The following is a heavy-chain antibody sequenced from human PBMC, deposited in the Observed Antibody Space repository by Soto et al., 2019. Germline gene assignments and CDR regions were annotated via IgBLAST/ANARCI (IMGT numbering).Heavy chain of an antibody. J-gene: IGHJ6*02. Sequence: QVQLVESGGGVVQPGRSLRLSCAASGFTFSSYAMHWVRQAPGKGLEWVAVISYDGSNKYYADSVKGRFTISRDNSKNTLYLHMNSLRAEDTAVYYCAREVAIGYCSGGSCKGTYGMDVWGQGTTVTVSS. V-gene: IGHV3-30-3*01. D-gene: IGHD2-15*01. CDR2: ISYDGSNK. CDR1: GFTFSSYA. CDR3: AREVAIGYCSGGSCKGTYGMDV.